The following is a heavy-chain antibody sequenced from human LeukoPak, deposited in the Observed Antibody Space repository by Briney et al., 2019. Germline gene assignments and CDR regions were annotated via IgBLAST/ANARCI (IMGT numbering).Heavy chain of an antibody. D-gene: IGHD2-2*01. V-gene: IGHV1-2*02. CDR2: INPNSGGT. J-gene: IGHJ4*02. CDR1: GCTFTGYY. CDR3: ARGCSSTSCYYPS. Sequence: ASVKVSCKASGCTFTGYYMHWVRQAPGQGLEWMGWINPNSGGTNYAQKFQGRVTMTRDTSISTAYMELSRLRSDDTAVYYCARGCSSTSCYYPSWGQGTLVTVSS.